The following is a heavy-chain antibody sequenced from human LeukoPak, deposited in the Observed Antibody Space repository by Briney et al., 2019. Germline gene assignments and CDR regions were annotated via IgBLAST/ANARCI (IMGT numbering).Heavy chain of an antibody. Sequence: GGSLRLSCSASGFTFTTYSIHWVRPAPGKGLEYVSSISSIGDRAYYADSVKGRFTISRDNSKNTLFLQMSSLRAEDTAVYYCVKGGNSYGSGSYDYFDYWGQGTLVTVSS. CDR3: VKGGNSYGSGSYDYFDY. D-gene: IGHD3-10*01. V-gene: IGHV3-64D*06. J-gene: IGHJ4*02. CDR2: ISSIGDRA. CDR1: GFTFTTYS.